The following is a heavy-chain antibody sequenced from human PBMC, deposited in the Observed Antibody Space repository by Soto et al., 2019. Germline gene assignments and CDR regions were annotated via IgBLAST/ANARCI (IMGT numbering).Heavy chain of an antibody. CDR2: IGSKSAGGTT. V-gene: IGHV3-15*04. CDR1: GFTLTNAW. D-gene: IGHD2-15*01. J-gene: IGHJ4*02. Sequence: EVQLVESGGGLVKPGGSLRISCAASGFTLTNAWMSWVRQAPGKGLEWVGRIGSKSAGGTTDYAAPVKGRFTISRDDSKNTLYLQMNSLTTEDTGVYYCTTRIAGGQGTRVTFSS. CDR3: TTRIA.